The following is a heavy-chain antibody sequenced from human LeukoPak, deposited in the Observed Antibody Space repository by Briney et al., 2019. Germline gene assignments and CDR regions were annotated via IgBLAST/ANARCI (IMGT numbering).Heavy chain of an antibody. CDR3: ARGEGSGWYGGGYYFDY. J-gene: IGHJ4*02. CDR2: IYYSGST. Sequence: SETLSLTCTVSGGSISSYYWSWIQQPPGKGLEWIGYIYYSGSTNYNPSLKSRVTISVDTSKNQFSLKLSSVTAADTAVYYCARGEGSGWYGGGYYFDYWGQGTLVTVSS. V-gene: IGHV4-59*01. CDR1: GGSISSYY. D-gene: IGHD6-19*01.